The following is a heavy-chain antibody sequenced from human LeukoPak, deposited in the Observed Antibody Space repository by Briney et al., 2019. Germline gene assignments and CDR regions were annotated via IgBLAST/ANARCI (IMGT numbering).Heavy chain of an antibody. CDR3: AREIVRPYFDY. J-gene: IGHJ4*02. CDR2: ISGSGGST. D-gene: IGHD2/OR15-2a*01. Sequence: GGSLRLSCAASGFTFSSYAMSWVRQAPGKGLEWVSAISGSGGSTYYADSVRGRFTISRDNSKNTVYLQMNSLKAEDTAVYYCAREIVRPYFDYWGQGTLVTVSS. CDR1: GFTFSSYA. V-gene: IGHV3-23*01.